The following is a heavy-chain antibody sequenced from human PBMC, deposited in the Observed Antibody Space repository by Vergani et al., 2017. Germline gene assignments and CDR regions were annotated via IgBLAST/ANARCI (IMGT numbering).Heavy chain of an antibody. CDR2: ISYDGSNK. D-gene: IGHD3-10*01. J-gene: IGHJ6*03. V-gene: IGHV3-30*04. CDR3: ARDRVDNLLWFGELLSYYMDV. CDR1: GFTFSSYA. Sequence: QVQLVESGGGVVQPGRSLRLSCAASGFTFSSYAMHWVRQAPGKGLEWVAVISYDGSNKYYADSVKGRFTISRDNSKNTLYLQMNSLRAEDTAVYYCARDRVDNLLWFGELLSYYMDVWGKGTTVTVSS.